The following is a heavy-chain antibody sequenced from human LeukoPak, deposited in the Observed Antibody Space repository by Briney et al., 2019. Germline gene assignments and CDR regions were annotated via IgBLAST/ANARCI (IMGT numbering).Heavy chain of an antibody. J-gene: IGHJ4*02. CDR3: AKDMSYSGSAGGFDY. D-gene: IGHD1-26*01. Sequence: GGSLRLSCAASGFTFDDYAMHWVRQAPGKGLEWVSLISWDGGSTYYADSVKGRFTISRDNSKNSLYLQMNSLRAEDTALYYCAKDMSYSGSAGGFDYWGQGTLVTVSS. V-gene: IGHV3-43D*03. CDR1: GFTFDDYA. CDR2: ISWDGGST.